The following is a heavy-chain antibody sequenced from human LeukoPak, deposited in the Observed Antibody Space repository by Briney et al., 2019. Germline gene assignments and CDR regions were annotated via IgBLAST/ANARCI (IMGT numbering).Heavy chain of an antibody. J-gene: IGHJ6*04. D-gene: IGHD3-10*01. CDR2: IYYSGST. CDR3: AREGKNGSGSYLPAHYYGMDV. CDR1: GGSISSYY. V-gene: IGHV4-59*01. Sequence: SETLSLTCTVSGGSISSYYWSWIRQPPGKGLEWIGYIYYSGSTNYNPSLKSRVTISVDTSKNQFSLKLSSVTAADTAVYYCAREGKNGSGSYLPAHYYGMDVWGKGTTVTVSS.